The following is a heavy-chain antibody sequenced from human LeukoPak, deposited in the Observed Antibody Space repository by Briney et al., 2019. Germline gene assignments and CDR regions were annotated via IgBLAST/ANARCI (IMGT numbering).Heavy chain of an antibody. CDR2: IYYSGRT. CDR3: ARIRYSENIDY. Sequence: SETLSLTCTVSGGSISSSSFYWGWIRQPPGKGLECNGSIYYSGRTYYNPSLKSRVTISVDTSKNQFSLKLSSVTAADTAVYYCARIRYSENIDYWGQGTLVTVSS. V-gene: IGHV4-39*01. J-gene: IGHJ4*02. CDR1: GGSISSSSFY. D-gene: IGHD1-1*01.